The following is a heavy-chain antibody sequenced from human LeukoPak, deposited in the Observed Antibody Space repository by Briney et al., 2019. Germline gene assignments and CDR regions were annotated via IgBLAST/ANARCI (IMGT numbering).Heavy chain of an antibody. J-gene: IGHJ4*02. CDR2: IRYDDNNK. V-gene: IGHV3-30*02. D-gene: IGHD3-9*01. Sequence: GGSLRLSCAASGLTFSTFGMHWVRQCPGKGLEWVAFIRYDDNNKFYGDSVKGRFIISRDNSKNTLYLQMNSLRVEDTAVYYCAKDRHVYYDILTSYVSYFDYWGQGMLVTVSS. CDR3: AKDRHVYYDILTSYVSYFDY. CDR1: GLTFSTFG.